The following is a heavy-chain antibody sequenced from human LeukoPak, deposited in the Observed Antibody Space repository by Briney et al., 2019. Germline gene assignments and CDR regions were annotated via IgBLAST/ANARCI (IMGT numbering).Heavy chain of an antibody. CDR2: IYPGDSDT. CDR1: GYSFTTHW. V-gene: IGHV5-51*01. CDR3: ARSEMATVLSQDY. D-gene: IGHD5-24*01. Sequence: TGESLKISCKGSGYSFTTHWIGWVRQMPGKGLEWMGIIYPGDSDTRYSPSFRGQVTISADKSISTAYLQWSSLKASDTAMYYCARSEMATVLSQDYWGQGTLVTVSS. J-gene: IGHJ4*02.